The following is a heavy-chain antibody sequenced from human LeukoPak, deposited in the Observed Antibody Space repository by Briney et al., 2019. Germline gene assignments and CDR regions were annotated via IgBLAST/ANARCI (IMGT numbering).Heavy chain of an antibody. J-gene: IGHJ6*02. D-gene: IGHD3-3*01. Sequence: GGSLRLSCAASGFTFSSYWMSWVRQAPGKGLEWVANIKQDGSEKYYVDSVKGRFTISRDNAKNSLYLQMNSLRAEDTAVYYCARDDESGGFLQYLTQKYYYYGMDVWGQGTTVTVSS. V-gene: IGHV3-7*01. CDR2: IKQDGSEK. CDR3: ARDDESGGFLQYLTQKYYYYGMDV. CDR1: GFTFSSYW.